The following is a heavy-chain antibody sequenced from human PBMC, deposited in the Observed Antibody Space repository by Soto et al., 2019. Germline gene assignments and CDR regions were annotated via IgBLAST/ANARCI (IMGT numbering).Heavy chain of an antibody. J-gene: IGHJ4*02. CDR2: ISSSSDNI. CDR3: ARLPKGSLVTA. D-gene: IGHD2-21*02. Sequence: WGSLRLSCVASGFRFSDHSITLVRQSPGKGLQWIAYISSSSDNIYYAESVRGRFTVSRDNAKNALFLQMNSLRDDDTATYYCARLPKGSLVTAWGQGTRVTVSS. V-gene: IGHV3-48*02. CDR1: GFRFSDHS.